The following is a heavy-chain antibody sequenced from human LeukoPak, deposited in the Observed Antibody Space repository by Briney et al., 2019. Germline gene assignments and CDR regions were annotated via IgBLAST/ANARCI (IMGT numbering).Heavy chain of an antibody. CDR3: AREASGNYHVFDS. CDR1: GFTFSEYS. D-gene: IGHD1-26*01. J-gene: IGHJ4*02. Sequence: PGGSLRLSCAASGFTFSEYSMSWVRQAPGKGLEWVSNIRSNGRDTYYTDSVKGRFTISRDNAKKSVYLEMTDLRAEDTAVYYCAREASGNYHVFDSWGQGTLVTVSS. CDR2: IRSNGRDT. V-gene: IGHV3-11*04.